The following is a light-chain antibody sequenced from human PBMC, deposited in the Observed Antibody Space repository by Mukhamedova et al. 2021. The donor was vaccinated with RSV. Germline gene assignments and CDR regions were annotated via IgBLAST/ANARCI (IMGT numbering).Light chain of an antibody. Sequence: GESATLSCRASQSVSSNFLAWYQQKPGQAPRLLMYGASSRATGIPDRFSGSGSGTDFTLTISRLEPEDIAVYYCQQYGSSRTIGQG. J-gene: IGKJ1*01. CDR2: GAS. CDR3: QQYGSSRT. CDR1: QSVSSNF. V-gene: IGKV3-20*01.